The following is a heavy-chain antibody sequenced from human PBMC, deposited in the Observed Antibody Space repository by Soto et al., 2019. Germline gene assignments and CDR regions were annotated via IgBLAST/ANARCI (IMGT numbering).Heavy chain of an antibody. CDR3: ARDMAVLADY. CDR2: IREGTCSTI. CDR1: GFTFSDYS. V-gene: IGHV3-48*01. D-gene: IGHD2-8*01. J-gene: IGHJ4*02. Sequence: EVHLLESGGGLVQSGGSLRLSCAASGFTFSDYSMNSVRQAPGRGLEWVAFIREGTCSTIQYADSVKGRFTVSRDNAKNSLSLEMNSLRPEDTAVYYCARDMAVLADYWGQGTLVIVSS.